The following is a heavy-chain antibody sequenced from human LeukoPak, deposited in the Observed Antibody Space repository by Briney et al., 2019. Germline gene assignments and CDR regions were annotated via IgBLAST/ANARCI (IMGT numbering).Heavy chain of an antibody. V-gene: IGHV3-11*01. D-gene: IGHD4-23*01. CDR1: GFTLSYYY. J-gene: IGHJ4*02. CDR2: ITSSGSSI. CDR3: AREGGDDYGGNRVDY. Sequence: RGSLRLSCAASGFTLSYYYMSWVRQAPGKGLEWVSYITSSGSSIYYADSVKGRFTISRDNAKNSLYLQMNSLRADDTAVYYCAREGGDDYGGNRVDYWGQGTLVTVSS.